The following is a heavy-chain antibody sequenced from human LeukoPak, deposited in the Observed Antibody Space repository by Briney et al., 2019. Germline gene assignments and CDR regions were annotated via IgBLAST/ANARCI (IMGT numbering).Heavy chain of an antibody. CDR2: IWYDGSNK. Sequence: SGGSLRLSCAASGFTFSSYGMHWVRQAPGKGLEWVAVIWYDGSNKYYADSVKGRFTISRDNSKNTLYLQMNSLRAEDTAVYYCARRGSRAARQVLFDYSGQGTLVTVSS. CDR1: GFTFSSYG. D-gene: IGHD6-6*01. J-gene: IGHJ4*02. CDR3: ARRGSRAARQVLFDY. V-gene: IGHV3-33*01.